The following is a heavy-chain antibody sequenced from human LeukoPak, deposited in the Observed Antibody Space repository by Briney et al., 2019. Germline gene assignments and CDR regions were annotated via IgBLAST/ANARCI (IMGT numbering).Heavy chain of an antibody. V-gene: IGHV1-69*04. CDR1: GGTFSSYA. J-gene: IGHJ4*02. CDR3: ARDPEIYGDYVYFDY. Sequence: SVKVSCKASGGTFSSYAISWVRRAPGQGLEWMGRIIPIFGIANYAQKFQGRVTITADKSTSTAYMELSSLRSEDTAVYYCARDPEIYGDYVYFDYWGQGTLVTVSS. CDR2: IIPIFGIA. D-gene: IGHD4-17*01.